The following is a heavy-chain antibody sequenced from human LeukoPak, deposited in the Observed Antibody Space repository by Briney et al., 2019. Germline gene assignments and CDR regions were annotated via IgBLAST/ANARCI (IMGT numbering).Heavy chain of an antibody. Sequence: PGGSLRLSCAASGFTFSNYDMGWVRQAPGEGLEWVSSISGSGSSTYYADSVKGRFTISRDNPKNAQYLQMSSLRAEDTAVYYYAKAIAATGRWWIFDYWGQGTLVTVSS. D-gene: IGHD6-13*01. CDR3: AKAIAATGRWWIFDY. CDR2: ISGSGSST. CDR1: GFTFSNYD. J-gene: IGHJ4*02. V-gene: IGHV3-23*01.